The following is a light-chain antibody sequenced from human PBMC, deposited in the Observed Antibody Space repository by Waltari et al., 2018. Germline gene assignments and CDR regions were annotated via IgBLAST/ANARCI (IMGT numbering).Light chain of an antibody. Sequence: QSALTQPPSASGSPGPSVNIPCTVGGYNHVAWYQQHPGKAPKLIIFEVSKRPSGVPDRFSGSKSGNTASLTVSGLQAEDEADYYCSAYAGSYIYVFGTATKVTVL. J-gene: IGLJ1*01. V-gene: IGLV2-8*01. CDR3: SAYAGSYIYV. CDR2: EVS. CDR1: GGYNH.